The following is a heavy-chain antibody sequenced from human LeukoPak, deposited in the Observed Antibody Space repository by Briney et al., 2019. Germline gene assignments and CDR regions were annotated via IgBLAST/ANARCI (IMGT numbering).Heavy chain of an antibody. CDR3: ARDSSGWNNWFDP. J-gene: IGHJ5*02. CDR1: GFTFSTYS. Sequence: GGSLRLSCAASGFTFSTYSMNWVRQAPGKGLEWVSFTDTSTNYIYYGESMKGRFTISRDNAKNSLYLQMNSLRAEDTAVYYCARDSSGWNNWFDPWGQGTLVTVSS. V-gene: IGHV3-21*04. CDR2: TDTSTNYI. D-gene: IGHD6-19*01.